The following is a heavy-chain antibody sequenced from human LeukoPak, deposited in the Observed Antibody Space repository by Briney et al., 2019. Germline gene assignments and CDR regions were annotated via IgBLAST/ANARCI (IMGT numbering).Heavy chain of an antibody. V-gene: IGHV4-34*01. D-gene: IGHD6-19*01. CDR1: GGSFSGYY. J-gene: IGHJ4*02. CDR3: ARIPYSSGWLYFDY. CDR2: INHSGST. Sequence: SETLSLTCAVYGGSFSGYYWSWIRQPPGKGLEWIGEINHSGSTNYNPSLKSRVTISVDTSKNQFSLKLSSVTAADTAVYYCARIPYSSGWLYFDYWGQGTLVTVSS.